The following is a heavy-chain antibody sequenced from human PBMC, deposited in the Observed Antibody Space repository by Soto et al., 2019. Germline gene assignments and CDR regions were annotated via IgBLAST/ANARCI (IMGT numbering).Heavy chain of an antibody. V-gene: IGHV3-23*01. CDR3: ARMYSSSVGVYGMDV. CDR2: ISGSGGST. D-gene: IGHD6-6*01. J-gene: IGHJ6*02. CDR1: GFTFSSYA. Sequence: PGGSLRLSCAASGFTFSSYAMSWVRQAPGKGLEWVSAISGSGGSTYYADSVKGRFTISRDNSKTTLYLQMNSLRAEDTAVYYCARMYSSSVGVYGMDVWGQGTTVTVS.